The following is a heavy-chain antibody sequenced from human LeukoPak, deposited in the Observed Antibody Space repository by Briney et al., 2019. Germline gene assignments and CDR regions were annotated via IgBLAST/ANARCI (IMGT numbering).Heavy chain of an antibody. Sequence: GGSLRLSCAASGFTFSDYYMSWIRQAPGKGLEWVSYISSSGNNKYYADSVKGRFTISRDNAKNSLYLQMNSLRAEDTAVYYCARVGYYYDIPDFDYWGQGTLVTVSS. V-gene: IGHV3-11*04. J-gene: IGHJ4*02. CDR1: GFTFSDYY. CDR2: ISSSGNNK. D-gene: IGHD3-22*01. CDR3: ARVGYYYDIPDFDY.